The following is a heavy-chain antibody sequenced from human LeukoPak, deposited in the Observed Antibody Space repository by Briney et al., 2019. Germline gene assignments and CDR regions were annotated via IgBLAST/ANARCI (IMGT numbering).Heavy chain of an antibody. J-gene: IGHJ5*02. CDR1: GYTLTGYY. Sequence: ASPKVSCKASGYTLTGYYMHWVRPAPGQGLEWMGRINPNSGGTNYAQKFQGRVTMTRNTSISTAYMELSRLRSDDTAVYCCARDRITMIVVVETNWFDPWGQGTLVTVSS. D-gene: IGHD3-22*01. CDR2: INPNSGGT. V-gene: IGHV1-2*06. CDR3: ARDRITMIVVVETNWFDP.